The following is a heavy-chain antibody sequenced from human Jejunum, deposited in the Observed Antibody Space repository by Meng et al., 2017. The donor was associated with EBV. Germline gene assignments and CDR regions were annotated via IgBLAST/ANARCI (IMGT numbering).Heavy chain of an antibody. Sequence: QVHLQRGGAGWLRPTAILSLTCAVYGGSFSGYYCSWVRQPPGRGLEYIGEVHFSGITNYTPSLKSRVTMSVDASKNQFSLRLTSVTAADTAVYYCARRTGDYVVGYWGQGTLVTVSS. J-gene: IGHJ4*02. CDR2: VHFSGIT. V-gene: IGHV4-34*02. CDR3: ARRTGDYVVGY. CDR1: GGSFSGYY. D-gene: IGHD2-8*02.